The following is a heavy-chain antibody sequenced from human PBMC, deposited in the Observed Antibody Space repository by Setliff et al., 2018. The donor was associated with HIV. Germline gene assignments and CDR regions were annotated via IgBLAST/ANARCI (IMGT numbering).Heavy chain of an antibody. CDR3: ARRAYGPGPFWYFDI. J-gene: IGHJ2*01. CDR2: IYYSGGT. D-gene: IGHD4-17*01. Sequence: PSETLSLTCSVSGGSLNRYYWSWIRQAPGKGLEWLGYIYYSGGTNYNSHPSLKSRVTILVDPSKNQFSLRLSSVTAADTAIYYCARRAYGPGPFWYFDIWGRGTLVTVSS. V-gene: IGHV4-59*12. CDR1: GGSLNRYY.